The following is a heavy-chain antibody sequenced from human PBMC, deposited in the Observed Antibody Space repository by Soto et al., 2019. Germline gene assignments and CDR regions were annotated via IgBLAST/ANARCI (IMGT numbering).Heavy chain of an antibody. D-gene: IGHD3-22*01. CDR2: VDNGGYT. Sequence: SATLCLTCTVSGGSMRPYYWTWIRRAPEVGLVWTAYVDNGGYTHYNPTLKSRVTLPVDTPKNQFSLKLRSVTAADTAVYYCAREPRVYDSSGYYWTDAFDIWGQGTMVTVSS. CDR1: GGSMRPYY. J-gene: IGHJ3*02. CDR3: AREPRVYDSSGYYWTDAFDI. V-gene: IGHV4-59*01.